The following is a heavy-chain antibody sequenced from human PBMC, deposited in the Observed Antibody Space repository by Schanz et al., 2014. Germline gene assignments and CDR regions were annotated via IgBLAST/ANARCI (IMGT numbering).Heavy chain of an antibody. V-gene: IGHV3-23*01. CDR3: AKDGPGGSGSYAADGGMDV. Sequence: EVHLLESGGGLVPPGGSLRLSCAASGFTFSDYALCWVRQAPGEGLEWVSAISGGGGTTYYTDSVKGRFAISRDNSKSTLYPQMNSLRAEDTAVYYCAKDGPGGSGSYAADGGMDVWGQGTTXTVSS. CDR1: GFTFSDYA. J-gene: IGHJ6*02. D-gene: IGHD3-10*01. CDR2: ISGGGGTT.